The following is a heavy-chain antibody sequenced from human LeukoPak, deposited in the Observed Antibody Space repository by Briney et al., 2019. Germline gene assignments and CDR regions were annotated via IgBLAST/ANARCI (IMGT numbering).Heavy chain of an antibody. CDR1: GFTFSSYG. J-gene: IGHJ4*02. V-gene: IGHV3-30*18. D-gene: IGHD5-12*01. CDR3: AKGNRGYSG. CDR2: ISYDGSNK. Sequence: GGSLRLSCAASGFTFSSYGMHWVRQAPGKGLEWVAVISYDGSNKYYADSVKGRFTISRDNSKNTLYLQMNSLRAEDTAVYYCAKGNRGYSGWGQGTLVTVPS.